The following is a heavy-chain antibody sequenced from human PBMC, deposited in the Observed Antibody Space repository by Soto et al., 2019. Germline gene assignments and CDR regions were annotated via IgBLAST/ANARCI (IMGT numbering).Heavy chain of an antibody. CDR1: GGAIDNGGFY. Sequence: QVQLRESGPGLVKPSQTLSLTCTVSGGAIDNGGFYWSWIRQQPGKGLEWIGHICFSGSSHYNPSLRSRVTISMDTSKNDLSLKLSSVTAADTAVYYCARGGAEDNYFDPWGQGTLVTVSS. V-gene: IGHV4-31*03. J-gene: IGHJ5*02. CDR2: ICFSGSS. CDR3: ARGGAEDNYFDP.